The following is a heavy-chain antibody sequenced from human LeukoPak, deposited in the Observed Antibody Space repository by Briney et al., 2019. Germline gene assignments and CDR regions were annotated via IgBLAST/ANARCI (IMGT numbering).Heavy chain of an antibody. V-gene: IGHV3-30*18. CDR3: AKDGSREDYYYPSEPNWFDP. CDR1: GFTFSSYG. CDR2: ISYDGSNK. J-gene: IGHJ5*02. Sequence: PGRSLRLSCAASGFTFSSYGMHWVRQAPGKGLEWVAVISYDGSNKYYADSVKDRFTISRDNSKNTLYLQMNSLRAEDTAVYYCAKDGSREDYYYPSEPNWFDPWGQGTLVTVSS. D-gene: IGHD3-10*01.